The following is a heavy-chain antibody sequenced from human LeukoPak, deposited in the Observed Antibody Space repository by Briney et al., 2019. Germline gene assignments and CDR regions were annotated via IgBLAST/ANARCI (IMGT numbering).Heavy chain of an antibody. CDR1: GGSISSSSYY. D-gene: IGHD2-2*01. J-gene: IGHJ5*02. V-gene: IGHV4-39*07. Sequence: SETLFLTCTVSGGSISSSSYYWRWIRQPPGKGLEWIGSIYYSGSTYYNPSLKSRVTISVDTSKNQFSLKLSSVTAADTAVYYCARSSDVPAARFDPWGQGTLVTVSS. CDR3: ARSSDVPAARFDP. CDR2: IYYSGST.